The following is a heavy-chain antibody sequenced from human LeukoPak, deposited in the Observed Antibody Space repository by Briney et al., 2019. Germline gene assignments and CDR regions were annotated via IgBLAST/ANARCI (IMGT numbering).Heavy chain of an antibody. CDR3: AKDVGKWESLHFFDY. J-gene: IGHJ4*02. CDR1: GFTLNTNA. Sequence: GGSLRLSCLTSGFTLNTNAMSWVRQAPGKGLEWISGISGSGASTYYADSVKGRFTISRDDSRNTLYLQMNSLRGDDTAVYYCAKDVGKWESLHFFDYWGQGTLVTVSS. CDR2: ISGSGAST. D-gene: IGHD1-26*01. V-gene: IGHV3-23*01.